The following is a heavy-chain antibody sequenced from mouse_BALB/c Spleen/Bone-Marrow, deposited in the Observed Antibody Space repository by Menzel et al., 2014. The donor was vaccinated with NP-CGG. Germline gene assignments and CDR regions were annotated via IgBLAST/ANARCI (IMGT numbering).Heavy chain of an antibody. V-gene: IGHV1-4*02. CDR1: GYIFTSYT. CDR3: AREGTYYAYFDY. D-gene: IGHD1-1*01. CDR2: INPSIGYT. J-gene: IGHJ2*01. Sequence: VQLQQSAAELARPGASVKLSCTASGYIFTSYTIQWIKQRPGQGLEWIGYINPSIGYTAYNQKFKDKTTLTADTSSSTTYMQLSSLTSEDSAVYYCAREGTYYAYFDYWGQGTPLTVSS.